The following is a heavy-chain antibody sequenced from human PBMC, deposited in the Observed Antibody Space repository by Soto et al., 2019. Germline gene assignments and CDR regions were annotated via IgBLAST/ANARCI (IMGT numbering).Heavy chain of an antibody. J-gene: IGHJ6*02. CDR3: ARGRIVVVPDAISYEYYGMDV. CDR1: GGSISSYY. Sequence: PSETLSLTCTVSGGSISSYYWSWIRQPSGKGLEWIGRIYTSGSTNYNPSLKSRVTISVDTSKNQFSLKLSSVTAADTAVYYCARGRIVVVPDAISYEYYGMDVWGQGTTVTVSS. D-gene: IGHD2-2*02. CDR2: IYTSGST. V-gene: IGHV4-4*07.